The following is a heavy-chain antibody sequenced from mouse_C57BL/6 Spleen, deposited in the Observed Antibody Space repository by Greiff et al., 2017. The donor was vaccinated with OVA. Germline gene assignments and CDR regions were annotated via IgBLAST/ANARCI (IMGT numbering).Heavy chain of an antibody. CDR3: ARWDYCSSPLDY. J-gene: IGHJ2*01. V-gene: IGHV1-69*01. D-gene: IGHD1-1*01. CDR1: GYTFTSYW. Sequence: VKLQQPGAELVMPGASVKLSCKASGYTFTSYWMHWVKQRPGQGLEWIGEIDPSDSYTNYNQKFKGKSTLTVDKSSSTAYMQLSSLTSEDSAVYYCARWDYCSSPLDYWGQGTTLTVSS. CDR2: IDPSDSYT.